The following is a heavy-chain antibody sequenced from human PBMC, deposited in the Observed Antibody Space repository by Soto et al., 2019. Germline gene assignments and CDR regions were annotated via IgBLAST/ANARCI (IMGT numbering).Heavy chain of an antibody. CDR3: ARGRLHSSSWEYYFDY. CDR1: GCTFSSYA. D-gene: IGHD6-13*01. V-gene: IGHV1-69*13. J-gene: IGHJ4*02. CDR2: IIPIFGTA. Sequence: ASVKVSCKASGCTFSSYAISWVRQAPGQGLEWMGGIIPIFGTANYAQKFQGRVTITADESTSTAYMELSSLRSEDTAVYYCARGRLHSSSWEYYFDYWGQGTLVTVSS.